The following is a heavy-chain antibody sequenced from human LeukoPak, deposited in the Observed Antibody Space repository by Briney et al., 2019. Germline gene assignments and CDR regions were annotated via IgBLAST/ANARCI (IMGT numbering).Heavy chain of an antibody. D-gene: IGHD6-6*01. CDR1: GDSISSTNFY. CDR3: ARGELVVGFDY. J-gene: IGHJ4*02. Sequence: SEALSLTCTVSGDSISSTNFYWSWIRQPPGKGLEWIGFIYHSGCTSYNPSLKSRVTISVDGSKNQFSLKLSSVTAADTAVYYCARGELVVGFDYWGQGTLVTVSS. V-gene: IGHV4-30-2*01. CDR2: IYHSGCT.